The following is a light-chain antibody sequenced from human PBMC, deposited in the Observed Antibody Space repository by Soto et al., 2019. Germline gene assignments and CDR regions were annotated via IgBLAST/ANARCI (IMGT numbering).Light chain of an antibody. CDR2: AAS. CDR3: QKYNGAPWT. J-gene: IGKJ1*01. Sequence: DIQMTQSPSSLSASVGDRVTTTCRASQGISNYLAWYQQKPGKVPKLLIYAASTLQSGVPSRFSGSGSGTDFTLTISSLQPEDVATYYCQKYNGAPWTFGQGTKVEIE. CDR1: QGISNY. V-gene: IGKV1-27*01.